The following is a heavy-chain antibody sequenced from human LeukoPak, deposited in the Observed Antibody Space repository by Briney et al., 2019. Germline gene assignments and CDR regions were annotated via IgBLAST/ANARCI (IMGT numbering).Heavy chain of an antibody. D-gene: IGHD2-21*02. V-gene: IGHV3-30-3*01. CDR1: GFTFSSYA. J-gene: IGHJ4*02. CDR3: ARDAYCGGDCYSNYFDY. Sequence: GGSLRLSCAASGFTFSSYAMHWVRQAPGKGLEWVAVISYDGSNKYYADSVKGRFTTSRDNSKNTLYLQMNSLRAEDTAVYYCARDAYCGGDCYSNYFDYWGQGTLVTVSS. CDR2: ISYDGSNK.